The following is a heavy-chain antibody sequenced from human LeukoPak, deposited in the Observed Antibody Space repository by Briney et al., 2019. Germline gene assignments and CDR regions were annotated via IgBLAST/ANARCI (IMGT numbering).Heavy chain of an antibody. J-gene: IGHJ5*02. D-gene: IGHD5-18*01. CDR2: INPSGGTT. Sequence: VASVKVSCKASGYTFTSYYILWVRQAPGQGLEWMGIINPSGGTTTYAQKFQGRVTMTRDMSTSTVYMELSSLRSEDTAVYYCARDGADTADEWSWFDPWGQGTLVTVSS. CDR3: ARDGADTADEWSWFDP. CDR1: GYTFTSYY. V-gene: IGHV1-46*01.